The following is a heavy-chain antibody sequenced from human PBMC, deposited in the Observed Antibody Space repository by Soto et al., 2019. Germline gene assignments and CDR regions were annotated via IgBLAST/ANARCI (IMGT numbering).Heavy chain of an antibody. V-gene: IGHV5-51*01. J-gene: IGHJ4*02. D-gene: IGHD6-13*01. CDR3: ARDKRFEYSSSWSPFDY. Sequence: GESLRISCKGSGYSFTSYCIGWVRQMPGKGLEWMGIIYPGDSDTRYSPSFQGQVTISADKSISTAYLQWSSLKASDTAVYYCARDKRFEYSSSWSPFDYWGQGTLVTVSS. CDR2: IYPGDSDT. CDR1: GYSFTSYC.